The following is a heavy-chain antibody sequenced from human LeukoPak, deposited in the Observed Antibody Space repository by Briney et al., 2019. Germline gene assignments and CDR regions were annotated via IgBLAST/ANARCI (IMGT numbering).Heavy chain of an antibody. V-gene: IGHV3-30-3*01. J-gene: IGHJ4*02. Sequence: GRSLRLSCAASGFTFSSYAMHWVRQAPGKGLEWVAVISYDGSNKYYADSVKGRFTISRDNSKNTLYLQMNSLRAEDTAVYYCARVKAGTANDYWGQGTLVTVSS. D-gene: IGHD2-21*02. CDR1: GFTFSSYA. CDR3: ARVKAGTANDY. CDR2: ISYDGSNK.